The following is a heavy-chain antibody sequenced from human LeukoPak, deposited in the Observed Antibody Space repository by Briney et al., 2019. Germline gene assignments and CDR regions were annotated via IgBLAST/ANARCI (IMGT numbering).Heavy chain of an antibody. CDR2: IYSGGST. D-gene: IGHD3-10*01. CDR1: GFTVSSNY. CDR3: ARVVRDSYYYYYMDV. J-gene: IGHJ6*03. Sequence: PGGSLRLSCAASGFTVSSNYMSWVRQAPGKGLEWVSVIYSGGSTYYADSVKGRFTISRDNSKNTLYLQMNSLRAEDTAVYCCARVVRDSYYYYYMDVWGKGTTVTVSS. V-gene: IGHV3-53*01.